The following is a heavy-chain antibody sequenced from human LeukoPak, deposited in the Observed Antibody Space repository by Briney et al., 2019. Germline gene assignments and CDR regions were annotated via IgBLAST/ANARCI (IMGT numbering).Heavy chain of an antibody. CDR1: GGSISSSSYY. CDR3: ARHSIVGAAYYYYGMDV. CDR2: IYYSGST. J-gene: IGHJ6*02. Sequence: PSETLSLTCTVSGGSISSSSYYWGWIRQPPGKGLESIGSIYYSGSTYYNPSLKSRVTISVDTSKNQFSLKLSSVTAADTAVYYCARHSIVGAAYYYYGMDVWGQGTTVTVSS. V-gene: IGHV4-39*01. D-gene: IGHD1-26*01.